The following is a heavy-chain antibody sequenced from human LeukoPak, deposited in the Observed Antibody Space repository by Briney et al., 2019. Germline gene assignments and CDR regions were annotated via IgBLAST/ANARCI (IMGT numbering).Heavy chain of an antibody. CDR3: ARVSGSSWYGGRYYYGMDV. Sequence: GASVKVSCKASGYTFTSYDINWVRQATGQGLEWMGWMNPNSGNTGYAQKFQGRVTMTRNTSKSTAYMELSSLRSEDTAVYYCARVSGSSWYGGRYYYGMDVWGQGTTVTVSS. V-gene: IGHV1-8*01. D-gene: IGHD6-13*01. CDR1: GYTFTSYD. CDR2: MNPNSGNT. J-gene: IGHJ6*02.